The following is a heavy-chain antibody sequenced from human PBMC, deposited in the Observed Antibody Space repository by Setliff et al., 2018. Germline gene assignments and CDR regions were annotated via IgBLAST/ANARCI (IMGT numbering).Heavy chain of an antibody. CDR1: GYTFSSYA. CDR3: ARAPGPYYYYMDV. J-gene: IGHJ6*03. Sequence: ASVKVSCKASGYTFSSYAMNWVRQAPGQRLEWMGWINAGNGNTKYSQKFQGRVTITRDTSASTAYMELSSLRSEDTAVYYCARAPGPYYYYMDVWGKGTTVTVSS. V-gene: IGHV1-3*01. CDR2: INAGNGNT.